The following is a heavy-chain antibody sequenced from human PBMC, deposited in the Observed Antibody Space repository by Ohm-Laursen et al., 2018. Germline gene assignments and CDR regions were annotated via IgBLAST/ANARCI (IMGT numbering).Heavy chain of an antibody. CDR1: GFTFSNYA. CDR3: AKTIEMATIYSRRVFDY. CDR2: ISGSGGST. Sequence: SLRLSCAASGFTFSNYAMSWVRQAPGKGLEWVSAISGSGGSTYYADSVKGRFTISRDNSKNTLYLQMNGLRAEDTAVYYCAKTIEMATIYSRRVFDYWGQGTLVTVSS. J-gene: IGHJ4*02. D-gene: IGHD5-24*01. V-gene: IGHV3-23*01.